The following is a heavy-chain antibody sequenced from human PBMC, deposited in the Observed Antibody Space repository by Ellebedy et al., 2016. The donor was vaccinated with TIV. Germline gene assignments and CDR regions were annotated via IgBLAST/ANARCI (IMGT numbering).Heavy chain of an antibody. CDR2: IREDGGDR. D-gene: IGHD5-24*01. CDR1: GFTFNDYW. J-gene: IGHJ4*02. CDR3: ARVGRYPHNWSFDS. Sequence: PSETLSLTCAASGFTFNDYWMAWVRQAPGKGLEWVANIREDGGDRYYVESVKGRFTISRDDAETAAFLDMNNLRAEDTAIYFCARVGRYPHNWSFDSWGQGTLVTVSS. V-gene: IGHV3-7*01.